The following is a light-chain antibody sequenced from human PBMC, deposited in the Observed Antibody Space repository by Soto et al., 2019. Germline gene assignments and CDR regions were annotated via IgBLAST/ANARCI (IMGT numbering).Light chain of an antibody. V-gene: IGKV3-11*01. Sequence: EIVLTQSPATLSLSPGERAILSCRASQSVSSSLAWYQQKPGQAPRLLIYDASNRATGISARFSGSGSGTDFTLTISSLEPEDFAVYYCQQRSNWPPTFGGGTKVEIK. CDR1: QSVSSS. CDR2: DAS. CDR3: QQRSNWPPT. J-gene: IGKJ4*01.